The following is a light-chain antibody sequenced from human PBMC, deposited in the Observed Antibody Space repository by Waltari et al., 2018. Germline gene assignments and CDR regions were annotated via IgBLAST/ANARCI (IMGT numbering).Light chain of an antibody. V-gene: IGLV2-8*01. CDR3: SSYVGYKNNYV. Sequence: QSALTQPPSASGSPGQSVTISCPGTSSDVGGYNYVSWYQQYPGKAPKVMIYGVNKRPSGVPDRFSGSKSGNTASLTVSGLQAEDEADYYCSSYVGYKNNYVFGTGTKVTVL. J-gene: IGLJ1*01. CDR1: SSDVGGYNY. CDR2: GVN.